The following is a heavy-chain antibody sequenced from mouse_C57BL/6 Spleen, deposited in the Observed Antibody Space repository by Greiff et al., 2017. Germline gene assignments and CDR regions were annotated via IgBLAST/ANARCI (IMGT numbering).Heavy chain of an antibody. V-gene: IGHV1-64*01. CDR3: ARYWDRDYYAMDY. J-gene: IGHJ4*01. D-gene: IGHD4-1*01. CDR1: GYTFTSDW. Sequence: VQLQQPGAELVKPGASVKLSCKASGYTFTSDWMPWVKQRPGQGLEWIGMIYPDSGSPNYNEKFKSKATLTVDKSSSTAYMQLSSLTSEDSAVYYCARYWDRDYYAMDYWGQGTSVTVSS. CDR2: IYPDSGSP.